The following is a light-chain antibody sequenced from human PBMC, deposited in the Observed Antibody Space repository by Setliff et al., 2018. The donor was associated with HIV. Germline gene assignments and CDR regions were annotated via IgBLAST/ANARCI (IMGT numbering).Light chain of an antibody. Sequence: SYELTQPPSVSVSPGQTASVTCSGHKLGDRYVSWYQQKPGQSPVLVMYQDSKRPSAIPERFSGSNSGDRATRTISGTQPVDGADYYCQAWDSRTVVLGGGTKVTVL. CDR2: QDS. CDR1: KLGDRY. J-gene: IGLJ3*02. V-gene: IGLV3-1*01. CDR3: QAWDSRTVV.